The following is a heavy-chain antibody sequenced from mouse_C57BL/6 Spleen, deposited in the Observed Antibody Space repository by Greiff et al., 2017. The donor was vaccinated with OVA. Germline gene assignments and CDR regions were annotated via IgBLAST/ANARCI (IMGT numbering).Heavy chain of an antibody. Sequence: QVQLQQSGPELVKPGASVKISCKASGYAFSSSWMNWVKQRPGKGLEWIGRIYPGDGDTNYNGKFKGKATLTADKSSSTAYMQLSSLTSEDSAVYFCARSGYGSGYYAMDYWGQGTSVTVSS. J-gene: IGHJ4*01. CDR2: IYPGDGDT. CDR1: GYAFSSSW. CDR3: ARSGYGSGYYAMDY. D-gene: IGHD1-1*01. V-gene: IGHV1-82*01.